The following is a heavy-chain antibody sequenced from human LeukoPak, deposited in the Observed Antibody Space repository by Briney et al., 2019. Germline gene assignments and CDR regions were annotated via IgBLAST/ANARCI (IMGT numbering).Heavy chain of an antibody. CDR2: IYYSGST. J-gene: IGHJ6*03. CDR1: GGSISSYY. D-gene: IGHD5-18*01. CDR3: ARDSRFYSYGYYYYYYMDV. V-gene: IGHV4-59*01. Sequence: PSETLSLTCTVSGGSISSYYWSWIRQPPGKGLEWIGYIYYSGSTNYNPSLKSRVTISVDTSKNQFSLKLSSVTAADTAVYYCARDSRFYSYGYYYYYYMDVWGKGTTVTVSS.